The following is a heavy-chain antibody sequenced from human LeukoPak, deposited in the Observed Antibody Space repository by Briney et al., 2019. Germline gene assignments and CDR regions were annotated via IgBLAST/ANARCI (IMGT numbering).Heavy chain of an antibody. Sequence: SGTLSLTCAVSGVSISSSNWWSWVRQPPGKGLEWIGEIYHSGSTNYNPSLKSRVTISVDKSKNQFSLKLSSVTAADTAVYYCARVSNYYDSSGYYYLPDYWGQGTLVTVSS. V-gene: IGHV4-4*02. J-gene: IGHJ4*02. CDR2: IYHSGST. CDR3: ARVSNYYDSSGYYYLPDY. D-gene: IGHD3-22*01. CDR1: GVSISSSNW.